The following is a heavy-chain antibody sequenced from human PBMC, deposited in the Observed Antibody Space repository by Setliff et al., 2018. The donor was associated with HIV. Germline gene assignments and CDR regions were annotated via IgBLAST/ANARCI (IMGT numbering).Heavy chain of an antibody. Sequence: GGSLRLSCAASGFTFSSYGMHWVRQAPGKGLEWVALIQYGGHNKYYADSVKGRFTVSRDDSKNTLYLQMNSLKAEDTAVYYCGKDGRNYNIDYWGQGTLVTVSS. J-gene: IGHJ4*02. D-gene: IGHD4-4*01. V-gene: IGHV3-30*02. CDR1: GFTFSSYG. CDR2: IQYGGHNK. CDR3: GKDGRNYNIDY.